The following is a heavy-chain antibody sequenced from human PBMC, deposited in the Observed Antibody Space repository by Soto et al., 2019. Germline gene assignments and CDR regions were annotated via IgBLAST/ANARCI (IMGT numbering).Heavy chain of an antibody. CDR2: MNPNSGNT. J-gene: IGHJ3*02. CDR3: ATRGPSITMVRGVDDAFDI. Sequence: QVQLVQSGAEVKKPGASVKVSCKASGYTFTSYDINWVRQATGQGLEWMGWMNPNSGNTGYAQKFQGRVTMTRNTSISTAYMELSSLRSEDTAVYYCATRGPSITMVRGVDDAFDIWGQGTMVTVSS. V-gene: IGHV1-8*01. D-gene: IGHD3-10*01. CDR1: GYTFTSYD.